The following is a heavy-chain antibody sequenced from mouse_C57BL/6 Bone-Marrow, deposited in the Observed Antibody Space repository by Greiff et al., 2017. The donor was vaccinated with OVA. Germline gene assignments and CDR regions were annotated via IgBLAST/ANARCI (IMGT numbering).Heavy chain of an antibody. V-gene: IGHV1-18*01. J-gene: IGHJ1*03. CDR3: ARRDYYGSSLYWYFDV. Sequence: VQLQQPGAELVMPGASVKLSCKASGYTFTDYNMDWVKQSHGKSLEWIGDINPNNGGTIYNQKFKGKATLTVDKSSSTAYMELRSLTSEDTAVYYWARRDYYGSSLYWYFDVWGTGTTVTVSS. CDR1: GYTFTDYN. CDR2: INPNNGGT. D-gene: IGHD1-1*01.